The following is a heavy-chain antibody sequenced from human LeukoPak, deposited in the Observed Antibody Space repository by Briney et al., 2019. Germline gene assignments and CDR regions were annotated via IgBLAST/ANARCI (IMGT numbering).Heavy chain of an antibody. CDR3: ARDSDDSSGYYYWYFDL. CDR1: GGTFSSYA. Sequence: ASVKVSCKASGGTFSSYAISWVRRAPGQGLEWMGRIIPIFGTANYAQKFQGRVTITTDESTSTAYMELSSLRSEDTAVYYCARDSDDSSGYYYWYFDLWGRGTLVTVSS. D-gene: IGHD3-22*01. V-gene: IGHV1-69*05. J-gene: IGHJ2*01. CDR2: IIPIFGTA.